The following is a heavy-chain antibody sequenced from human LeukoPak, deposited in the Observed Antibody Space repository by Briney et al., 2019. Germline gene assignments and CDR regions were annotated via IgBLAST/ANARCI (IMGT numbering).Heavy chain of an antibody. V-gene: IGHV3-13*01. CDR3: ARDRGRYYMDV. D-gene: IGHD6-25*01. J-gene: IGHJ6*03. CDR2: IGTAGDI. Sequence: GGSMRLSCAACGYTFSNYDVHWVRQATGKGLEWVSGIGTAGDIYYPGSVKGRFTISRENAKNSLYLQMNSLRAGDTAVYYCARDRGRYYMDVWGKGTTVTISS. CDR1: GYTFSNYD.